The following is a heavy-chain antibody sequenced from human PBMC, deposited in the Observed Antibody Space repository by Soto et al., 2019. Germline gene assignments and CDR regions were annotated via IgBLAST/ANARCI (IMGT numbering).Heavy chain of an antibody. CDR3: ATLYYYDSSDYLTFDY. J-gene: IGHJ4*02. CDR1: GFTFSSYS. Sequence: EVQLVESGGGLVKPGGSLRLSCAASGFTFSSYSMNWVRQAPGKGLEWVSSISSSSSYIYYADSMKGRFTISRDNAKNSLYLQMNSLRAEDTAVYYCATLYYYDSSDYLTFDYWGQGTLVTVSS. CDR2: ISSSSSYI. V-gene: IGHV3-21*01. D-gene: IGHD3-22*01.